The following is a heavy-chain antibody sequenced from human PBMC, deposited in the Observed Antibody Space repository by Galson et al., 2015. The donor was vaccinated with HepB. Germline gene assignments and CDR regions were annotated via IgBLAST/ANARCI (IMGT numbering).Heavy chain of an antibody. J-gene: IGHJ4*02. Sequence: ETLSLTCIVSGGSITSRGYYWGWIRQPPGKGLEWIGSMYYSGSTFYNPSLKSRVTISVDTSKNQFSLKLSSVTAADSAVYFCSRHGSSGATRGWSQGTLVTVSS. CDR2: MYYSGST. CDR3: SRHGSSGATRG. CDR1: GGSITSRGYY. V-gene: IGHV4-39*01. D-gene: IGHD1-26*01.